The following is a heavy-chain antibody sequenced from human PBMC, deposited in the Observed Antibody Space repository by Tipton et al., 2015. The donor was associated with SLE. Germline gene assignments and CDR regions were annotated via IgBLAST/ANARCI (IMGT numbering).Heavy chain of an antibody. CDR3: ARHRLDYDYVWGSYRYFDY. Sequence: TLSLTCTVSGGSISSSTYHWGWIRQPPGKRLEWIGSISYSGSTQYNASLKSRVTIFRDTSKNQFSLKLNSVIAADTAVYYCARHRLDYDYVWGSYRYFDYWGQGALVTVSS. D-gene: IGHD3-16*02. CDR1: GGSISSSTYH. V-gene: IGHV4-39*01. J-gene: IGHJ4*02. CDR2: ISYSGST.